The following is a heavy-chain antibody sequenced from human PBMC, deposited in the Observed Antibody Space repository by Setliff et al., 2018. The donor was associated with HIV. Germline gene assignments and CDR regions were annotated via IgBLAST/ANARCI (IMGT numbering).Heavy chain of an antibody. D-gene: IGHD2-2*01. CDR1: GGSFSSYY. J-gene: IGHJ6*03. V-gene: IGHV4-34*01. CDR3: AGGYCSSTSCRRGAYYYLCMDV. CDR2: INHSGST. Sequence: SETLSLTCAVYGGSFSSYYWSWIRQPPGKGLEWIGEINHSGSTNYNPSLKSRVTISVDTSKNQFFLNLTSVAAADTAMYYCAGGYCSSTSCRRGAYYYLCMDVWGNGTTVTVSS.